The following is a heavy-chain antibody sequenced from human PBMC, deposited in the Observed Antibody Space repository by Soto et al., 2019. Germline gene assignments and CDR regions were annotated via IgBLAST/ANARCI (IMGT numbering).Heavy chain of an antibody. CDR1: GFTFNNYA. CDR3: ARSSGYYATMIDN. V-gene: IGHV3-23*01. D-gene: IGHD3-22*01. Sequence: GGSLRLSCAASGFTFNNYAINWVRQTPGKGLEWVSTISGSGGSEYYADSVRGRFSISRDSSKTTVYLQMNSLRAEDTALYYCARSSGYYATMIDNWGQGTLVTVSS. CDR2: ISGSGGSE. J-gene: IGHJ4*02.